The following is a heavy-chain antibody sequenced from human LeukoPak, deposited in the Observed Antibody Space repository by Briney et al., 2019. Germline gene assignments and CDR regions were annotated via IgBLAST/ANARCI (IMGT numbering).Heavy chain of an antibody. CDR2: ISSSSTYI. V-gene: IGHV3-21*01. Sequence: PGGSLRLSCAASGFTFRSYSMNWVRQAPGKGLEWVSSISSSSTYIYYADSVKGRFIISRDNAKNSLYLQMNSQRAEDTAVYYCARPHPRTVFGVFSYYYGMDVWGQGTTVTVSS. D-gene: IGHD3-3*01. CDR3: ARPHPRTVFGVFSYYYGMDV. J-gene: IGHJ6*02. CDR1: GFTFRSYS.